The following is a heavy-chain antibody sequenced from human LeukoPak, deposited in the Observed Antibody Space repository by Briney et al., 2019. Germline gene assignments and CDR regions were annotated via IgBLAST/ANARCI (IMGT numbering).Heavy chain of an antibody. D-gene: IGHD5-18*01. J-gene: IGHJ5*02. V-gene: IGHV4-39*01. CDR1: GDSVTRNTFY. CDR2: MYYGGSA. CDR3: VRHPEGVDTAPLDWFDP. Sequence: SETLSLTCTVSGDSVTRNTFYWGWIRQPPGRGLEWIGSMYYGGSAHYNPSLKSRVTISVDASQNQFALRLTSVTAADTAVYYCVRHPEGVDTAPLDWFDPWGQGTLVTVSS.